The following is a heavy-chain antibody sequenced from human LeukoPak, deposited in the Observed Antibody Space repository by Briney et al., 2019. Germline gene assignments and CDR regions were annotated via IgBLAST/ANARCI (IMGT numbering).Heavy chain of an antibody. CDR1: GGSISSYY. CDR2: IYYSGST. Sequence: SETLSLTCTVSGGSISSYYWSWIRQPPGKGLEWIGYIYYSGSTNYNPSLKSRVTISVDTSKNQFSLKLSSVTAADTAVYYCARSFYLDAFDIWGQGTMVTVSS. D-gene: IGHD1-26*01. CDR3: ARSFYLDAFDI. V-gene: IGHV4-59*01. J-gene: IGHJ3*02.